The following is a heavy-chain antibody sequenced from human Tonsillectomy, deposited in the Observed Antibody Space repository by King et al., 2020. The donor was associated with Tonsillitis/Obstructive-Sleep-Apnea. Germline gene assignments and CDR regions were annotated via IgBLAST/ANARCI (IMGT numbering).Heavy chain of an antibody. CDR2: ISSDGSTK. V-gene: IGHV3-30*04. CDR1: GFTFSSYA. CDR3: TREFYVLAVAGRTFDY. D-gene: IGHD6-19*01. J-gene: IGHJ4*02. Sequence: QLVQSGGGVVQPGRSLRLSCAASGFTFSSYAMHWVRQAPGKGLEWVAVISSDGSTKYYADYVKGRVTISRDNSKNTLYLQMNSLRAEETAVYYCTREFYVLAVAGRTFDYWGQGTLVTRSS.